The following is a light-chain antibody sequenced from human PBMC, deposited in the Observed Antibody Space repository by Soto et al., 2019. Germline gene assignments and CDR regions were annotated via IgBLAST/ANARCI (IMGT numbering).Light chain of an antibody. CDR1: SSNIGAKP. Sequence: QSVLTQPPSASATPGQRVTISCSGSSSNIGAKPINWYRQLPGTAPKLLLYSDVQRPSGVPDRVSGSKSGTSASLAISGLQSEDEADSFCAAWDDSLNAVLFGGGTKLTVL. CDR3: AAWDDSLNAVL. J-gene: IGLJ2*01. CDR2: SDV. V-gene: IGLV1-44*01.